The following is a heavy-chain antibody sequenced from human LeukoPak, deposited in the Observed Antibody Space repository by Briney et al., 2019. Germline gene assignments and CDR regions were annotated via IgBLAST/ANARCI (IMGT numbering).Heavy chain of an antibody. V-gene: IGHV3-7*01. CDR2: IKHDGTEK. CDR3: ATFLGIESGPYTVSGDLLV. Sequence: GGSLRLPCVAFEFTPTTFWMTWVSRAPVKGLEWVANIKHDGTEKYYLDSVRGRFTISRDNANNSLYLQLNSLTAADTAVYYCATFLGIESGPYTVSGDLLVWGQGTTVIVSS. D-gene: IGHD6-13*01. J-gene: IGHJ6*01. CDR1: EFTPTTFW.